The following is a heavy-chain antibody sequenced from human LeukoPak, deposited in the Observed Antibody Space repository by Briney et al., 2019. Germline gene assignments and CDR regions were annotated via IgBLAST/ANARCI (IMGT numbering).Heavy chain of an antibody. J-gene: IGHJ5*02. CDR1: GGTFSSYA. Sequence: ASVKVSCKASGGTFSSYAISWVRQAPGQGLEWMGWINTNTGNPTYAQSFTGRVSFSLDTSVSTAYLEINILKAEDSAIYFCSRGKGYTLFADGHYFDPWGQGPRVRVPS. CDR3: SRGKGYTLFADGHYFDP. D-gene: IGHD5-12*01. V-gene: IGHV7-4-1*02. CDR2: INTNTGNP.